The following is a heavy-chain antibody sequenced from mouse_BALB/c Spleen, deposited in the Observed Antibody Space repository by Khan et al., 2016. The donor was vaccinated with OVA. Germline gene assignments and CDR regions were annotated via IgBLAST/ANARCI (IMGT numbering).Heavy chain of an antibody. V-gene: IGHV1S81*02. J-gene: IGHJ3*01. CDR1: GYTFTSYY. D-gene: IGHD2-1*01. Sequence: QVQLKQSGAELVKPGTSVKISCKASGYTFTSYYMYWVKQRPGQGLEWIGGLNPNNGDSNFNEKFKSKATLTVDKSYSTAYMQLGILTSADSAVYYCARPGYGKPFAYWGQGTLVTVSA. CDR2: LNPNNGDS. CDR3: ARPGYGKPFAY.